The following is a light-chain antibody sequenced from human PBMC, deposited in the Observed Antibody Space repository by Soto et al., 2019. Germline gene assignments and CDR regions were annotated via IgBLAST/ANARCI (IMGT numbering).Light chain of an antibody. CDR2: GNS. CDR1: CSNIGYNA. CDR3: SAWYDSLSGVV. J-gene: IGLJ3*02. V-gene: IGLV1-47*02. Sequence: QSVLTQPPSASGTLGQRVTLSCSGSCSNIGYNAVNWYQQLPGKAPKLLMHGNSQRPSGVPDRFAGSKSGTSASRAISGLRTEDEADYYCSAWYDSLSGVVFGGGTKVTVL.